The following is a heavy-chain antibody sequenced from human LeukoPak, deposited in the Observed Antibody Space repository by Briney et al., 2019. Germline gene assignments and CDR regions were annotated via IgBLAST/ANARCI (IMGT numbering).Heavy chain of an antibody. V-gene: IGHV4-34*01. CDR3: ARAGRIAARARHSWFDP. J-gene: IGHJ5*02. Sequence: SETLSLTCAVYGGSFSGYYWSWIRQPPGKGLEWIGEINHSGSTNYNPSLKSRVTFSVDTSKNQFSLKLISVTAADTAVYYCARAGRIAARARHSWFDPWGQGTLVTVSS. D-gene: IGHD6-6*01. CDR2: INHSGST. CDR1: GGSFSGYY.